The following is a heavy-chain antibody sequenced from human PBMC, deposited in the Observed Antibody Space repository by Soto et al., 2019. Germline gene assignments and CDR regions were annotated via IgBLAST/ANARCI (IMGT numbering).Heavy chain of an antibody. D-gene: IGHD2-15*01. V-gene: IGHV4-39*02. CDR2: IFYIGTT. Sequence: PAETLSLTCSVSGGSINYNSYYWGWIRQPPGKGLEWVGGIFYIGTTYYSPSLKDRVTISVDTSKNSFSLNLTSVTAADTAVYFCARLVVVALVANAWVQGTLVTVSS. J-gene: IGHJ5*02. CDR3: ARLVVVALVANA. CDR1: GGSINYNSYY.